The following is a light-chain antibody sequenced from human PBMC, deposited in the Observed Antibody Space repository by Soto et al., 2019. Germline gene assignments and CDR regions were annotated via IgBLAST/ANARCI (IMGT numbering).Light chain of an antibody. V-gene: IGKV3-15*01. CDR3: QHYNYWPYT. J-gene: IGKJ2*01. CDR1: QSVSNN. Sequence: EIVLTQSPGTLSLSPGERATLSCRASQSVSNNYLAWYQQKPGQAPRLLIYGASNRATGVPDRFSGSGSGTVFTLTISSLQSEDFAVYYCQHYNYWPYTFGQGTKVDIK. CDR2: GAS.